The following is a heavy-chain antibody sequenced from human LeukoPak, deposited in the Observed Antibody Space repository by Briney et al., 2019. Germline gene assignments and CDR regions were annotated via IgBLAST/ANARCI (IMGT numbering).Heavy chain of an antibody. J-gene: IGHJ4*02. D-gene: IGHD5-12*01. V-gene: IGHV6-1*01. CDR1: GDSVSTNTGA. CDR2: THYRSRWYT. CDR3: VRGFSDHGLDY. Sequence: SQTLSLTCAISGDSVSTNTGAWKWIRQSPSRSLEWLGRTHYRSRWYTEYAPSVKGRMTIDPDTSKNQFSLQLNSVTPDDTAVYYCVRGFSDHGLDYWDQGTLVTVSS.